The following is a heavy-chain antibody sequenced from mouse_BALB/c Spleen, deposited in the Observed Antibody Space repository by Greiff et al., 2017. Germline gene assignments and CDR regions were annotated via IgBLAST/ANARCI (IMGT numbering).Heavy chain of an antibody. CDR1: GYSITSDYA. CDR3: AKDGYYAMDY. J-gene: IGHJ4*01. V-gene: IGHV3-2*02. Sequence: EVKLVESGPGLVKPSQSLSLTCTVTGYSITSDYAWNWIRQFPGNKLECVGYISYSGRTSYNPSLKSRISITRDTSKNQFFLQLNSVTTEDTATYYCAKDGYYAMDYWGQGTSVTVSS. D-gene: IGHD2-3*01. CDR2: ISYSGRT.